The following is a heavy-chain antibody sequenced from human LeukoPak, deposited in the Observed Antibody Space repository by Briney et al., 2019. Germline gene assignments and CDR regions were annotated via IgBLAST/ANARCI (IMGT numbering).Heavy chain of an antibody. D-gene: IGHD3-10*01. J-gene: IGHJ4*02. CDR3: ARHLNYYLDY. CDR1: GFTFSSYW. CDR2: ISTDGTYT. V-gene: IGHV3-74*03. Sequence: PGGSLRLSCAASGFTFSSYWMHWVRQAPGKGLVWVSRISTDGTYTEYADSVKGRFTISRDNAKDTLYLQVNSLRAEDTAVYYCARHLNYYLDYWGQGTLVTVSS.